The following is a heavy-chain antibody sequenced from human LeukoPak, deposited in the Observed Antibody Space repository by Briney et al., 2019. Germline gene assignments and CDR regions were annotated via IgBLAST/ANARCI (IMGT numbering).Heavy chain of an antibody. CDR2: IKQDGSKK. Sequence: GGSLRLSCVASGFPFSSYWMTWVRQAPGKGLEWVANIKQDGSKKSYVDSVKGRFTISKDNAKNTVYLQMNSLRAEDTAVYYCVSFYETYWGRGTLVTVSS. V-gene: IGHV3-7*01. CDR1: GFPFSSYW. CDR3: VSFYETY. D-gene: IGHD2/OR15-2a*01. J-gene: IGHJ4*02.